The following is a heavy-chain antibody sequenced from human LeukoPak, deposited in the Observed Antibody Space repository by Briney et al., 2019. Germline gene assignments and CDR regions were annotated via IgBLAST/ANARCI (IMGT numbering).Heavy chain of an antibody. CDR2: IKQDGSKK. Sequence: GGSLRLSCVASGFPFSSYWMTWVRQAPGKGLEWVANIKQDGSKKSYVDSVKGRFTISKDNAKNTVYLQMNSLRAEDTAVYYCVSFYETYWGRGTLVTVSS. V-gene: IGHV3-7*01. CDR1: GFPFSSYW. CDR3: VSFYETY. D-gene: IGHD2/OR15-2a*01. J-gene: IGHJ4*02.